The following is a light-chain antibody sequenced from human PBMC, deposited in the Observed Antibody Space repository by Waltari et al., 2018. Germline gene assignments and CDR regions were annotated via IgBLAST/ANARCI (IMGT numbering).Light chain of an antibody. V-gene: IGLV2-11*01. CDR1: GGAVRGSSY. CDR3: CAFAATPL. Sequence: QSALTQPRPVSGSPGQSVTISCTGNGGAVRGSSYVSWYQQHPGKAPKLIIYDIYQRPSGVPDRFSGSKSDNTASLTISGLQAEDEADFFCCAFAATPLFGGGTKLTVL. J-gene: IGLJ3*02. CDR2: DIY.